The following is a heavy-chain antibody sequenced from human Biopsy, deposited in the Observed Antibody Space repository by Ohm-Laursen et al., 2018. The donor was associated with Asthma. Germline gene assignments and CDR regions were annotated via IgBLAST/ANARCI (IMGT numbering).Heavy chain of an antibody. CDR3: ARGGYCTSPTCPWGRYATDV. Sequence: SLRLSCAAPGFTFNSYWMSWVRQAPGEGLEWVANIKKDGSEEYYVDSVKGRFTISRDNAKNSLFLHMNSLRAGDSAVYYCARGGYCTSPTCPWGRYATDVWGQGTTVTVSS. CDR1: GFTFNSYW. D-gene: IGHD2-8*01. V-gene: IGHV3-7*01. J-gene: IGHJ6*02. CDR2: IKKDGSEE.